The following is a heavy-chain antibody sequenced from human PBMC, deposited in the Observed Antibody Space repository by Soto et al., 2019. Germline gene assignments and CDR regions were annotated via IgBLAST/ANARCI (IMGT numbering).Heavy chain of an antibody. CDR2: IIPIFGTA. CDR3: ARDQLGRYNWNYMGAFDI. J-gene: IGHJ3*02. Sequence: SVKVSCKASGGTFSSYAISWVRQAPGQGLEWMGGIIPIFGTANYAQKFQGRVTITADEPTSTAYMELSSLRSEDTAVYYCARDQLGRYNWNYMGAFDIWGQGTMVTVSS. V-gene: IGHV1-69*13. D-gene: IGHD1-7*01. CDR1: GGTFSSYA.